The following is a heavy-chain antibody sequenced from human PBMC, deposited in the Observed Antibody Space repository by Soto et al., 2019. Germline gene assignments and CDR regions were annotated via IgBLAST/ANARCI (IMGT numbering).Heavy chain of an antibody. D-gene: IGHD3-10*01. CDR2: IIPIFGTA. J-gene: IGHJ6*02. CDR3: ARVMVRNFGSGISRPYGLDV. Sequence: SVKVSCKASGGTFSSYAISWVRQAPGQGLEWMGGIIPIFGTANYAQKFQGRVTITADTSTSTAYMELSSLRSDDTAVYYCARVMVRNFGSGISRPYGLDVWGQGTTVTVSS. CDR1: GGTFSSYA. V-gene: IGHV1-69*06.